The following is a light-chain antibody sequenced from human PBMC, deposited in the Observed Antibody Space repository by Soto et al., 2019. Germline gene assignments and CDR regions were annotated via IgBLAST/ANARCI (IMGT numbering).Light chain of an antibody. CDR1: QSVSSNY. CDR2: GAS. Sequence: PGERVTLSCRASQSVSSNYLTWSQQKPGQAPRLLIYGASTRATSIPARFSGSGSGADFTLTISSLQPEDFAVFYCQQDFNLPRTFDQGTKVEIK. J-gene: IGKJ1*01. V-gene: IGKV3D-7*01. CDR3: QQDFNLPRT.